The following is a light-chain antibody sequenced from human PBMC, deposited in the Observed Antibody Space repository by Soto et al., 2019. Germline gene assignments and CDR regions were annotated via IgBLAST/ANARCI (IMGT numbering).Light chain of an antibody. J-gene: IGLJ3*02. CDR2: DNN. CDR3: VTWDSNLSAVV. Sequence: QSLLTQPPSVSAAPGQRVTISCSGSISNIGNNYVSWYQQQLPGTSPKLVIFDNNKRPSGIPDRFSGSKSGTSGTLVITGLQTGDEADYYCVTWDSNLSAVVFGGGTQLTVL. V-gene: IGLV1-51*01. CDR1: ISNIGNNY.